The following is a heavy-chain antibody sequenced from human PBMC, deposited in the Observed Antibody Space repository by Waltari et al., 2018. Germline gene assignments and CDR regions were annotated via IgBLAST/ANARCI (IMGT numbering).Heavy chain of an antibody. V-gene: IGHV1-69*01. CDR3: ARAGIAVAGTNYLDY. J-gene: IGHJ4*02. CDR1: GYTFTGYY. D-gene: IGHD6-19*01. CDR2: IIPSCGTA. Sequence: QVQLVQSGAEVKKPGASVKVSCKASGYTFTGYYMHWVRPAPGQGLEWMGGIIPSCGTANYAQKFQGRVTITADESTSTAYMGLSSLRSEDTAVYYCARAGIAVAGTNYLDYWGQGTLVTVSS.